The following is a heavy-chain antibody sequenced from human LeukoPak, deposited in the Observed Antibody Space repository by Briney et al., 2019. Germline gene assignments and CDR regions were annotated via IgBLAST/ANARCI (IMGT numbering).Heavy chain of an antibody. CDR1: GGSISSGGYS. CDR3: ARESAVTTDAFDI. J-gene: IGHJ3*02. V-gene: IGHV4-30-2*01. Sequence: SETLSLTCAVSGGSISSGGYSWSWIRQPPGKGLEWIGYIYHSGSTYYNPSLKSRVTISVDRSKNQFSLKLSSVTAADTAVYYCARESAVTTDAFDIWGQGTMVTVSS. CDR2: IYHSGST. D-gene: IGHD4-11*01.